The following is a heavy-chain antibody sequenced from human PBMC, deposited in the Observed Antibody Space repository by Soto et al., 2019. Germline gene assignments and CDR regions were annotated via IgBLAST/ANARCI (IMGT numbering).Heavy chain of an antibody. CDR2: IDPSDSYT. CDR3: ARLAIDTRRGYYGMDV. D-gene: IGHD2-2*01. Sequence: EVQLVQSGAEVKKPGESLRISCKGSGYSFTSYWISWVRQMPGKGLEWMGRIDPSDSYTNYSPSFQGHVTISGDKSIGSAYPRCTSRKASDTARYYCARLAIDTRRGYYGMDVWGQGTGVTVSS. V-gene: IGHV5-10-1*01. CDR1: GYSFTSYW. J-gene: IGHJ6*02.